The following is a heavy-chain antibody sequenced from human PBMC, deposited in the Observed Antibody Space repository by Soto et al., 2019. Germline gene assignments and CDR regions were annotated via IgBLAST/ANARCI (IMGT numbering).Heavy chain of an antibody. CDR2: IVVGSGNT. CDR3: AADLWFGESPRRDY. Sequence: SVKVSCKASGFTFTSSAMQWVRQARGQRLEWIGWIVVGSGNTNYAQKFQERVTITRDMSTSTAYMELSSLRSEDTAVYYCAADLWFGESPRRDYWGQGTLVTVSS. CDR1: GFTFTSSA. V-gene: IGHV1-58*02. D-gene: IGHD3-10*01. J-gene: IGHJ4*02.